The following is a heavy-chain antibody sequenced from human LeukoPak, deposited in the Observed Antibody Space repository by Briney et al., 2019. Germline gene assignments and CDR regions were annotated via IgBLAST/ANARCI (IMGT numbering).Heavy chain of an antibody. CDR1: GGSISSSSYY. V-gene: IGHV4-39*02. Sequence: SETLSLTCTVSGGSISSSSYYWGWIRQPPGKGLEWIGSIYYSGSTYYNPSLKSRVTISVDTSKNQFSLKLSSVTAADTAVYYCARDGPPCGGDCYSVFDYWGQGTLVTVSS. J-gene: IGHJ4*02. D-gene: IGHD2-21*02. CDR3: ARDGPPCGGDCYSVFDY. CDR2: IYYSGST.